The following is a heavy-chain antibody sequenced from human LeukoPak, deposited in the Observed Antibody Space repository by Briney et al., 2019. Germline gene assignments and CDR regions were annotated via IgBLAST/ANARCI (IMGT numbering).Heavy chain of an antibody. J-gene: IGHJ3*02. CDR1: GYTFTSYY. V-gene: IGHV1-46*01. Sequence: GASVKVSCKASGYTFTSYYMHWVRQAPGQGLEWMGIINPSGGSTSYAQKFQGRVTMTRDTSTSTVYMELSSLRSEDTAVYYCARARSRITFGGIRHAFDIWGQGTLVTVSS. CDR2: INPSGGST. D-gene: IGHD3-16*01. CDR3: ARARSRITFGGIRHAFDI.